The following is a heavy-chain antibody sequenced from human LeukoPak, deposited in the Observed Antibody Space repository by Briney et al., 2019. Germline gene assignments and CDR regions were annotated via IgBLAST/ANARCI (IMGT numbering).Heavy chain of an antibody. CDR3: AKSKDNPLYYFDN. J-gene: IGHJ4*02. CDR1: GFTFNSYA. CDR2: ISGNGDST. V-gene: IGHV3-23*01. Sequence: RGSLRLSCAASGFTFNSYAMSWARQAPGKGLEWVSTISGNGDSTSYAHSVKGRFTISRDNSKNTLYLQMNSLRAEDTAVYYCAKSKDNPLYYFDNWGQGTLVTVSS.